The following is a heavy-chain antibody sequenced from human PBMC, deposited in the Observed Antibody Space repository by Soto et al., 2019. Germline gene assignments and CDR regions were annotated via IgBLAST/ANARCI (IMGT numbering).Heavy chain of an antibody. J-gene: IGHJ4*02. CDR2: VYYGRSA. CDR1: GDSISSYY. Sequence: QVQLQESGPGLVKPSETLSLTCAVSGDSISSYYCMWIRHPPGKGLESIGYVYYGRSANYNPSLKIRVTLTVHTSTNQCSLALSSMTAADTAVYYGARRIMAVVPEYWGQGTLVTVS. V-gene: IGHV4-59*01. D-gene: IGHD3-22*01. CDR3: ARRIMAVVPEY.